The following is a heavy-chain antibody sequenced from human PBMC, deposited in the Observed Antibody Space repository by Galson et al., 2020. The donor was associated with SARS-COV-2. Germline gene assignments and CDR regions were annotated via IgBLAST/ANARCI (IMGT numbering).Heavy chain of an antibody. J-gene: IGHJ5*02. CDR3: ARRGIYDNSGYYSFYP. V-gene: IGHV4-59*01. D-gene: IGHD3-22*01. Sequence: SETLSLTCSVSGDSISDYYWNWIRKPPGKGLEWIGYIYYSGSTNYNPSLESRVTISLGTSKNQFSLKLSSVTAADTAVYYCARRGIYDNSGYYSFYPWGQGILVTVSS. CDR1: GDSISDYY. CDR2: IYYSGST.